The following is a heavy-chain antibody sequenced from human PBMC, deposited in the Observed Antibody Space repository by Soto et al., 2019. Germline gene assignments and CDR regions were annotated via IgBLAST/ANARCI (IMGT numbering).Heavy chain of an antibody. CDR3: ARDAPFDI. V-gene: IGHV3-48*03. Sequence: EVQLVESGGGLVQPGGSLRLSCAASGFTFSTSEMNWVRQAPGKGLEWVSYISGSDGTMYYADSVKGRFTISRDNAKNSLYLQMNSLRVEDTAVYYCARDAPFDIWGHGTMVTVSS. J-gene: IGHJ3*02. CDR1: GFTFSTSE. CDR2: ISGSDGTM.